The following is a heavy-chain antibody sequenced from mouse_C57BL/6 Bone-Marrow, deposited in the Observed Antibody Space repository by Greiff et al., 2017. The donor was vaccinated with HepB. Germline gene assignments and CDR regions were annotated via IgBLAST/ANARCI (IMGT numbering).Heavy chain of an antibody. CDR1: GFSINSDCY. CDR3: ARDHSSGYGDY. CDR2: TFYSGIT. V-gene: IGHV3-3*01. Sequence: EVQGVESGPSLVRPSQTLSLTCTVTGFSINSDCYWIWIRQFPGNKLEYIGYTFYSGITYYNPSLESLTYITRDTSKNQFSLKLSSVTTEDTATYYCARDHSSGYGDYWGQGTTLTVSS. J-gene: IGHJ2*01. D-gene: IGHD3-2*02.